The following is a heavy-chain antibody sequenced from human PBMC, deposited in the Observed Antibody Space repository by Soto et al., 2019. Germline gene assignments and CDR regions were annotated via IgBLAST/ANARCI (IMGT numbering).Heavy chain of an antibody. J-gene: IGHJ2*01. CDR2: ISSGSGTI. CDR1: GFTFSSYS. Sequence: EVQLVESGGALVQPGGSLRLSCAASGFTFSSYSMNWVRQAPGKGLVWVSYISSGSGTIYYADSVKGRFTISRDNAKNSLYLQMNSLRDEDTAVYYCARDSASYSSSSGSYWYFDLWGRGTLVSVSS. CDR3: ARDSASYSSSSGSYWYFDL. D-gene: IGHD6-6*01. V-gene: IGHV3-48*02.